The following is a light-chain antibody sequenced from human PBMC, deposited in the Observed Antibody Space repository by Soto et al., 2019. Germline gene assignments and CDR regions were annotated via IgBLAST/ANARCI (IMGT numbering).Light chain of an antibody. CDR3: CSYTGSVV. CDR2: EGS. CDR1: SSDVGSYNL. V-gene: IGLV2-23*01. Sequence: QSALTQPASVSGSPGQSITISCTGTSSDVGSYNLVSWYQQHPGKAPKLMIYEGSKRPSWVSNRFSGSKSGNTASLTISGLQAEDEADYYFCSYTGSVVFGGGTKLTAL. J-gene: IGLJ2*01.